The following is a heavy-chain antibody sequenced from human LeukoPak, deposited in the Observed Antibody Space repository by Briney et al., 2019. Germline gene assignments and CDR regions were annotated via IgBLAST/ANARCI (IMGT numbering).Heavy chain of an antibody. CDR1: GGSFSGYY. CDR2: INHSGST. J-gene: IGHJ4*02. V-gene: IGHV4-34*01. D-gene: IGHD3-22*01. CDR3: ARVRHKPPYYYDSSGYCYFDY. Sequence: PSETLSLTCAVYGGSFSGYYWSWTRQPPGKGLEWIGEINHSGSTNYNPSLKSRVTISVDTSKNQFSLKLSSVTAADTAVYYCARVRHKPPYYYDSSGYCYFDYWGQGTLVTVSS.